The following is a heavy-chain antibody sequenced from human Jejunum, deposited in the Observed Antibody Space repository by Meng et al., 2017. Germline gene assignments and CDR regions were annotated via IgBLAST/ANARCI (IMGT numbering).Heavy chain of an antibody. CDR1: GYTFTSQA. CDR2: INTNTGNP. V-gene: IGHV7-4-1*02. CDR3: ARDLTYGFLE. J-gene: IGHJ4*02. Sequence: QVQLVPSGSELRTPGASGKVSCKASGYTFTSQAMNWVRQAPGQGLEWMGWINTNTGNPRYAQGFTGRFVFSLDTSVSTAYLQITSLKAEDTAVYYCARDLTYGFLEWGQGTLVTVSS. D-gene: IGHD3-3*01.